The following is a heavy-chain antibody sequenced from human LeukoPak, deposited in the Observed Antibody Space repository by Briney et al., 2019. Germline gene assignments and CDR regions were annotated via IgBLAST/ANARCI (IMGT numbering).Heavy chain of an antibody. D-gene: IGHD1-26*01. V-gene: IGHV3-33*08. CDR3: ARAGVGAIYYFDY. CDR2: KWYDGSNK. J-gene: IGHJ4*02. CDR1: GFTFRNYG. Sequence: TGGALRLSCAACGFTFRNYGMHWVRQAPGKGLEWVALKWYDGSNKYYADSVRGRFTISRDNSKNTLYLQMKSLRVEDTAVYYCARAGVGAIYYFDYWGQGTLVTVSS.